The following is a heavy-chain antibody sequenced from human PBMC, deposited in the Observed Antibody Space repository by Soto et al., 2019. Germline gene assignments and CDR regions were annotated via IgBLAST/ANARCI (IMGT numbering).Heavy chain of an antibody. D-gene: IGHD3-9*01. CDR3: AREILTGYYPAGWFDP. CDR1: GGSISSSTYY. V-gene: IGHV4-39*02. Sequence: SETLSLTCTVSGGSISSSTYYWGWIRQPPGKGLEWIGSIYFRGSTYYNPSLKSRVTVSVDTSKKQFSLKLTSVTAADTAVYYCAREILTGYYPAGWFDPWGQGTLVPSPQ. J-gene: IGHJ5*02. CDR2: IYFRGST.